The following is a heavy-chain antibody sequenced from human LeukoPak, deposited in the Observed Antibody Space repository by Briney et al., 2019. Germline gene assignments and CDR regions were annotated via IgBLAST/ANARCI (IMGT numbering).Heavy chain of an antibody. CDR3: ARGISYDFWGDV. D-gene: IGHD3-3*01. J-gene: IGHJ6*04. Sequence: ASVKVSCKASGYTFTSYDINWVRQATGQGLEWMGWMNPNSGNTGYAQKFQGRVTITRNTSISTAYMELSSLRSEDTAVYYCARGISYDFWGDVWGKGTTVTVSS. CDR1: GYTFTSYD. V-gene: IGHV1-8*03. CDR2: MNPNSGNT.